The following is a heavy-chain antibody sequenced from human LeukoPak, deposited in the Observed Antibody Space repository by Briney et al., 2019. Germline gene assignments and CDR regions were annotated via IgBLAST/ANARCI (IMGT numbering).Heavy chain of an antibody. D-gene: IGHD6-19*01. CDR3: AKNTIGIAVAGTNYYYYGMDV. CDR2: ISSSGGST. V-gene: IGHV3-23*01. J-gene: IGHJ6*02. CDR1: GFTFSSYA. Sequence: GGSLRLSCAASGFTFSSYAMSWVRQAPGKGLEWVSAISSSGGSTYYADSVKGRFTISRDNSKNTLYLQMNSLRAEDTAVYYCAKNTIGIAVAGTNYYYYGMDVWGQGTTVTVSS.